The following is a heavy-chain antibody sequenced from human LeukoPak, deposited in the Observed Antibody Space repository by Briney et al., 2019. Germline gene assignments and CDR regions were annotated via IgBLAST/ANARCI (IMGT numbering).Heavy chain of an antibody. CDR1: GGSFSGYY. CDR3: ARDHYYDSSGYWLYYFDY. J-gene: IGHJ4*02. V-gene: IGHV4-34*01. Sequence: PSETLSLTCAVYGGSFSGYYWSWIRQPPGKGLEWIGEINHSGSTNYNPSLKSRVTMSVDTSKNQFSLKLSSVTAADTAVYYCARDHYYDSSGYWLYYFDYWGQGTLVTVSS. D-gene: IGHD3-22*01. CDR2: INHSGST.